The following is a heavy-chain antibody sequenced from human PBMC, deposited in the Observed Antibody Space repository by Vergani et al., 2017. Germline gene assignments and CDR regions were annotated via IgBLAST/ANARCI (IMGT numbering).Heavy chain of an antibody. J-gene: IGHJ4*02. V-gene: IGHV4-59*01. D-gene: IGHD6-13*01. Sequence: QVQLQESGPGLVKPSDTLSLTCTVSGGPISSYYWSWIRQPPGKGLGWIGYIYYSGSTNYNPARKSRVTISVDTSKNQFSLKLSSVTAADTAVYYCARASSSSWLFDYWGQGTLVTVSS. CDR3: ARASSSSWLFDY. CDR1: GGPISSYY. CDR2: IYYSGST.